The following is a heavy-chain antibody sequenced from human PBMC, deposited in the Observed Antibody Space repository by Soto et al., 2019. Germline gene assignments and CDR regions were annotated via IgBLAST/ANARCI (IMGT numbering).Heavy chain of an antibody. CDR1: GFSLSNARMG. V-gene: IGHV2-26*01. D-gene: IGHD6-6*01. J-gene: IGHJ6*03. Sequence: SGPTLVNPTETLTLTCTVSGFSLSNARMGVSWIRQPPGKALEWLAHIFSNDEKSYSTSLKSRLTISKDTSKSQVVLTMTNMDPVDTATYYCARIRGSSSGYYYFLDVWGQGTTVTVSS. CDR2: IFSNDEK. CDR3: ARIRGSSSGYYYFLDV.